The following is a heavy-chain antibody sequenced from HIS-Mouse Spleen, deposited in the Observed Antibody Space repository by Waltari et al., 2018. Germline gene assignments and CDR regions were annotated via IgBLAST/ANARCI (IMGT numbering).Heavy chain of an antibody. J-gene: IGHJ3*02. CDR1: GYTFTGYY. CDR3: ARDNDGGTGDAFDI. Sequence: QVQLVQSGAEVKKPGASVKVSCKASGYTFTGYYMHWVRQAPGQGHEGMGWINPNSGGTNYAQKFQGRVTMTRDTSISTAYMELSRLRSDDTAVYYCARDNDGGTGDAFDIWGQGTMVTVSS. V-gene: IGHV1-2*02. D-gene: IGHD3-16*01. CDR2: INPNSGGT.